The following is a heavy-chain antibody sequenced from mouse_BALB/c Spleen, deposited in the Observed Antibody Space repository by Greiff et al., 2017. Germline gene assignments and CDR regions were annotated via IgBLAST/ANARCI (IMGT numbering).Heavy chain of an antibody. CDR3: TRGGGNYDYAMDY. J-gene: IGHJ4*01. D-gene: IGHD2-1*01. Sequence: EVKLMESGGGLVKPGGSLKLSCAASGFTFSSYTMSWVRQTPEKRLEWVATISSGGSYTYYPDSVKGRFTISRDNAKNTLYLQMSSLKSEDTAMYYCTRGGGNYDYAMDYWGQGTSVTVSS. V-gene: IGHV5-6-4*01. CDR1: GFTFSSYT. CDR2: ISSGGSYT.